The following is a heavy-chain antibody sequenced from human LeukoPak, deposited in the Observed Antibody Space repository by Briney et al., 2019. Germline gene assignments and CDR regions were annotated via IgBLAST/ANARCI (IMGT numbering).Heavy chain of an antibody. Sequence: GASVKVSCKASGYTFTSYAMHWVRQAPGQRLEWMGWINAGNGNTKYSQKFQGRVTITRDTSASTAYMELSSLRSEDTAVYYCARDYYDSSSAISFDYWGQGTLVTVSS. D-gene: IGHD3-22*01. CDR3: ARDYYDSSSAISFDY. J-gene: IGHJ4*02. V-gene: IGHV1-3*01. CDR1: GYTFTSYA. CDR2: INAGNGNT.